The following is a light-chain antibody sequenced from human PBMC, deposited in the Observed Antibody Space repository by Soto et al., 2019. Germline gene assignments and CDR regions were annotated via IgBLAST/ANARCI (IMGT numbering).Light chain of an antibody. CDR2: WAS. CDR1: QSVLYTSNNKNY. CDR3: QQYYATPRT. V-gene: IGKV4-1*01. Sequence: DIVMTQSPDSLAVSLGERATINCKSSQSVLYTSNNKNYLAWYQQKPGQPPKLLIFWASTRDSGVPDRFSGSGSATDFTLTISSLQAEDVAVYYCQQYYATPRTFGQGTKVDIK. J-gene: IGKJ1*01.